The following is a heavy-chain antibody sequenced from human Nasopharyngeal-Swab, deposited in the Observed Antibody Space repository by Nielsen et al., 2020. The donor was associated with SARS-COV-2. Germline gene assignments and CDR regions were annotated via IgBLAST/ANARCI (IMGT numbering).Heavy chain of an antibody. CDR2: IKQGGSEK. V-gene: IGHV3-7*01. Sequence: GESLKISCAASGFTFSSYAMHWVRQAPGKGLEWVANIKQGGSEKHYVDSVKGRFTISRDDAKNSQSLQMNSLRVEDTAVYYCVRERESSYGMDVWGQGTTVTASS. D-gene: IGHD6-6*01. CDR3: VRERESSYGMDV. CDR1: GFTFSSYA. J-gene: IGHJ6*02.